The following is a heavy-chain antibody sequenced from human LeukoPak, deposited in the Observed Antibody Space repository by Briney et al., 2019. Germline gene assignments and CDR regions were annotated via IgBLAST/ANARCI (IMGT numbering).Heavy chain of an antibody. CDR1: GGSFSGYY. Sequence: PSETLSLTCAVYGGSFSGYYWSWIRQPPGKGLEWIGEINHSGSTNYNPSLKSRVTISVDTSKNQFSLKLSSVTAADTAVYYCARVTIKTTLNGLDAFDIWGQGTMVTVSS. V-gene: IGHV4-34*01. D-gene: IGHD4-17*01. CDR3: ARVTIKTTLNGLDAFDI. CDR2: INHSGST. J-gene: IGHJ3*02.